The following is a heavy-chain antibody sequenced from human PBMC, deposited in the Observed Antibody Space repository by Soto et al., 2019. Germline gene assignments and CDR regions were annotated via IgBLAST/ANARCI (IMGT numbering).Heavy chain of an antibody. CDR3: ARTTTVTTNYYYYGRDV. Sequence: SGPTLVNRTHTLTLTCTFSGFSLSTSGRCVSWIRQPPGKALEWLALIDWDDDKYYSTSLKTRLTISKDNSKNQVVITMTNMDRVDTATYYCARTTTVTTNYYYYGRDVWGQGNTVTVSS. CDR1: GFSLSTSGRC. D-gene: IGHD4-17*01. V-gene: IGHV2-70*01. CDR2: IDWDDDK. J-gene: IGHJ6*02.